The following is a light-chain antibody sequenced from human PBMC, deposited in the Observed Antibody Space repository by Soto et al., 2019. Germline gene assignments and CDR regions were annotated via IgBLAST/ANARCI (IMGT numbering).Light chain of an antibody. Sequence: EIVLTQSPCTLSLSPGERATLSCRASHSGSSSYFAWYQQKPGQAPRLLIFHTSSRESGIPDRFSGSGSGTDFTLTISRLEPEDFAVYYCQQYGDLPWTFGQGTKVDIK. CDR3: QQYGDLPWT. CDR2: HTS. CDR1: HSGSSSY. J-gene: IGKJ1*01. V-gene: IGKV3-20*01.